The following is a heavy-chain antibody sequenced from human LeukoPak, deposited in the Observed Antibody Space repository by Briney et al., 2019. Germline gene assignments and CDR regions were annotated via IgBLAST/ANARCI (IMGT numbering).Heavy chain of an antibody. V-gene: IGHV3-33*01. Sequence: QPGRSLRLSCVASGFTFSSHGMHWVRQAPGKGLEWVAVIWYDGSNKYYADSVKGRFTISRDNSKNTLYLQMNSLRAEDTAVYYCARDGTGSGFDYWGQGTLVTVSS. CDR3: ARDGTGSGFDY. CDR1: GFTFSSHG. D-gene: IGHD1-7*01. J-gene: IGHJ4*02. CDR2: IWYDGSNK.